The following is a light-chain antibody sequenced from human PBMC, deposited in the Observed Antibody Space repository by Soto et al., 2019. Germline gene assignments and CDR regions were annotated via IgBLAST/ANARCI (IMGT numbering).Light chain of an antibody. CDR3: QQYYDTPLT. CDR2: WAS. Sequence: DIVMTQSPDSLAVSLGERATINCKSSQHILYSSNNKTYLAWYQQRPGQPPKLLIYWASTRESGVPDRFSGSGSGTDFTLTISSLHAEDVAVYYCQQYYDTPLTFGGGTKVDIK. J-gene: IGKJ4*01. V-gene: IGKV4-1*01. CDR1: QHILYSSNNKTY.